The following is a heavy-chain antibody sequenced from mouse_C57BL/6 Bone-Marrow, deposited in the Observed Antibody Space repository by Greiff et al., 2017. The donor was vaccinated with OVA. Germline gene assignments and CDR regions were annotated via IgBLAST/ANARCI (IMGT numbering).Heavy chain of an antibody. D-gene: IGHD2-1*01. CDR3: TREYYYGNFFDY. Sequence: EVHLVESGGGLVQPGGSMKLSCVASGFTFSNYWMNWVRQSPEKGLEWVAQIRLKSDNYATHYAESVKGRFTISRDDSKSSVYLQMNNLRAEDTGIYYCTREYYYGNFFDYWGQGTTLTVSS. V-gene: IGHV6-3*01. J-gene: IGHJ2*01. CDR2: IRLKSDNYAT. CDR1: GFTFSNYW.